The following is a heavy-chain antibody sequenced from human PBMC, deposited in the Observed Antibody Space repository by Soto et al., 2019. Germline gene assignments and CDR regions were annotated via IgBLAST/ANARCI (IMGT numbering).Heavy chain of an antibody. D-gene: IGHD4-17*01. CDR1: GFTFSSYA. J-gene: IGHJ4*02. Sequence: GGSLRLSCAASGFTFSSYAMSWVRQAPGKGLEWVSAISGSGGSTYYADSVKGRFTISRDNSKNTLYLQMNSLRAEDTAVYYCAKPWASTVTTGCFDYWGQGTLVTVSS. V-gene: IGHV3-23*01. CDR3: AKPWASTVTTGCFDY. CDR2: ISGSGGST.